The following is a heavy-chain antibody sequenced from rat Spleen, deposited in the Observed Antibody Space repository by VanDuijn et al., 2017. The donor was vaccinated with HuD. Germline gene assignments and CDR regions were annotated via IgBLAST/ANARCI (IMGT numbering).Heavy chain of an antibody. J-gene: IGHJ2*01. CDR1: GFTFSDCY. CDR2: ISNTGDT. Sequence: EVQLVESDGGLVQPGRSLKLSCAASGFTFSDCYMAWVRQAPTKGLEWVASISNTGDTFYPDSVKGRFSISRDDAKSTIYLYMNSLRSEDTATYYCSPLPGYNLDYWGQGVMVTVSS. V-gene: IGHV5-20*01. D-gene: IGHD1-4*01. CDR3: SPLPGYNLDY.